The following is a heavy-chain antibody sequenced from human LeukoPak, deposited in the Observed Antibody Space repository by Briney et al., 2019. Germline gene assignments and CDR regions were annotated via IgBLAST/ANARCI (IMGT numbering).Heavy chain of an antibody. V-gene: IGHV3-30*03. CDR1: GFTFNNYG. Sequence: GGSLRLSCAASGFTFNNYGMHWVRQAPGKGLEWVAVISYDGPNKYYADSVKGRFTISRDNAKDSLYLQMNSLGPEDTAVYYCARDPYSGNYGNYYYYYMDVWGKGTTVTISS. D-gene: IGHD1-26*01. J-gene: IGHJ6*03. CDR2: ISYDGPNK. CDR3: ARDPYSGNYGNYYYYYMDV.